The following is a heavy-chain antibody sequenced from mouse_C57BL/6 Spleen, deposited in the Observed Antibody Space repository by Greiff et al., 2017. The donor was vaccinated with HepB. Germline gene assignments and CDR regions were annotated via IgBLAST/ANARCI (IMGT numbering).Heavy chain of an antibody. J-gene: IGHJ1*03. CDR2: ISDGGSYT. V-gene: IGHV5-4*01. Sequence: EVKLMESGGGLVKPGGSLKLSCAASGFTFSSYAMSWVRQTPEKRLEWVATISDGGSYTYYPDNVKGRFTISRDNAKNNLYLQMSHLTSEDTAMYYCAREGGVLGWYFDVGGTGTPVTVSS. CDR3: AREGGVLGWYFDV. D-gene: IGHD4-1*01. CDR1: GFTFSSYA.